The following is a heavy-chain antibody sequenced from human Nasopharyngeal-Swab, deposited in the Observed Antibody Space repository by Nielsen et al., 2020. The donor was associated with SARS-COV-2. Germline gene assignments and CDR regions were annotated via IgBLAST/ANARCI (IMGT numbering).Heavy chain of an antibody. CDR3: ARGGWKRYYYYYYMDV. CDR1: GGTFSSYA. CDR2: IIPIFGTA. D-gene: IGHD6-19*01. Sequence: SVKVSCKASGGTFSSYAISWVRQAPGQGLEWMGGIIPIFGTANYAQKFQGRVTITADESTSTAYMELSSLRSEDTAVYYCARGGWKRYYYYYYMDVWGKGTTVTVPS. J-gene: IGHJ6*03. V-gene: IGHV1-69*13.